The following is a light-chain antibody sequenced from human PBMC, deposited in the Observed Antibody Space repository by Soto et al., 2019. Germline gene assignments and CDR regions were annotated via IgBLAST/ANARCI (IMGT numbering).Light chain of an antibody. CDR2: EVS. CDR3: SSYTSSSTVV. Sequence: QSALTQPAAVSGSPGQSITISCTGTSTDVGGYNYVSWYQQNPGKAPKLMIYEVSNRPSGVSNRFSGSKSGNTASLTISGLQADDEADYYCSSYTSSSTVVFGGGTKLTVL. CDR1: STDVGGYNY. J-gene: IGLJ2*01. V-gene: IGLV2-14*01.